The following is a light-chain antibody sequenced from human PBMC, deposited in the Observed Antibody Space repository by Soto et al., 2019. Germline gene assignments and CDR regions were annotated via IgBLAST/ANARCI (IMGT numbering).Light chain of an antibody. CDR2: GAS. CDR1: QSISNNY. Sequence: ENVLTQSPGTLSLSPGERATLSCRASQSISNNYLAWYQRKPGQAPRLLIYGASSRATGLPDRFSGSGSGTDFTLTISRLEPEAFAVYYCQQYSGSYTFGQGTKLEIK. J-gene: IGKJ2*01. V-gene: IGKV3-20*01. CDR3: QQYSGSYT.